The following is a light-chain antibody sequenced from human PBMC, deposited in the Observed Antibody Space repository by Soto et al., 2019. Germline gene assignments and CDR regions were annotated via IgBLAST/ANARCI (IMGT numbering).Light chain of an antibody. V-gene: IGLV7-46*01. Sequence: QAVVTQEPSLTVSPGGTVTLTCGSSTGTLTSGHFPYWFQQKPGQAPRPLIFDTRNKQSWTPARFSGSLLGGKAALTLSGAQPEDEADYYCLLYYSGLRVFGGGTKLTVL. J-gene: IGLJ3*02. CDR1: TGTLTSGHF. CDR3: LLYYSGLRV. CDR2: DTR.